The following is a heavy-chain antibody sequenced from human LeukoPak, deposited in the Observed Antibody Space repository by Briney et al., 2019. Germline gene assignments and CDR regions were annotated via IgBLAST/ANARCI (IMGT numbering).Heavy chain of an antibody. D-gene: IGHD5-24*01. Sequence: SETLSLTCAVYGGSFSGYYWSWIRQPPGKGLGWIGEINHSGSTNYNPSLKSRVTISVDTSKNQFSLKLSSVTAADTAVYYCARSRLGWLHQPIDYWGQGTLVTVSS. CDR1: GGSFSGYY. CDR2: INHSGST. J-gene: IGHJ4*02. V-gene: IGHV4-34*01. CDR3: ARSRLGWLHQPIDY.